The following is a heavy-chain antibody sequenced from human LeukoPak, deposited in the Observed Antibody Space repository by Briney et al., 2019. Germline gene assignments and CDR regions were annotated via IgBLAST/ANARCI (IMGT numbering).Heavy chain of an antibody. CDR1: GFTFSSHR. V-gene: IGHV3-7*03. Sequence: GGSLRLSCAASGFTFSSHRMSWVRQAPGKGLEWVANIKKDGSEKYYVDSVKGRFTISRDNAKTSLYLQMNSLRAEDTAVYYCAKEPVDSSGPVFDYWGQGTLVTVSS. D-gene: IGHD3-22*01. CDR2: IKKDGSEK. CDR3: AKEPVDSSGPVFDY. J-gene: IGHJ4*02.